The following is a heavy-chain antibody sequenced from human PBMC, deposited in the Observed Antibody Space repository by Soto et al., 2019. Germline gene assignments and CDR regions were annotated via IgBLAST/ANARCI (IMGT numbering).Heavy chain of an antibody. J-gene: IGHJ4*02. V-gene: IGHV1-3*01. CDR1: GYTFTSYA. CDR2: INAGNGNT. CDR3: ARAKVGAPYYFDS. Sequence: QVQLVQSGAEVKKPGASVKVSCKASGYTFTSYAMHWVRQAPGQRLEWMGWINAGNGNTKYSQKFQGRVTITRDTSASTAYMELSSLRSEDTAVYYCARAKVGAPYYFDSWGQGTLVTVSS. D-gene: IGHD1-26*01.